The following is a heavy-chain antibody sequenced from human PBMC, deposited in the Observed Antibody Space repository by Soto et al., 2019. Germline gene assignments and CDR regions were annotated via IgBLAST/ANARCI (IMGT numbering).Heavy chain of an antibody. CDR1: GGTFSSYA. Sequence: KVSCKASGGTFSSYAISWVRQAPGQGLEWMGGIIPIFGTANYAQKFQGRVTITADESTSTAYMELSSLRSEDTAVYYCARAGYYYGSGPMRFDPWGQGTLVTVSS. CDR2: IIPIFGTA. CDR3: ARAGYYYGSGPMRFDP. D-gene: IGHD3-10*01. V-gene: IGHV1-69*01. J-gene: IGHJ5*02.